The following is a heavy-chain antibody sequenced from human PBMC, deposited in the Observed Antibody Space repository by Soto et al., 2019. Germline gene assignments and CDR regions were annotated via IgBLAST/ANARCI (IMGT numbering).Heavy chain of an antibody. Sequence: PGGSLRLSCAGSSFTFGDSYMSWTRQAAGKGLEWLSYISPGSRYPAYADSVKGRFTISRDNAKRSLYLQMMSLTAEDTAIYYCVRGGGGGLFDPWGQGTMVTVSS. CDR1: SFTFGDSY. D-gene: IGHD2-15*01. CDR2: ISPGSRYP. CDR3: VRGGGGGLFDP. V-gene: IGHV3-11*06. J-gene: IGHJ5*02.